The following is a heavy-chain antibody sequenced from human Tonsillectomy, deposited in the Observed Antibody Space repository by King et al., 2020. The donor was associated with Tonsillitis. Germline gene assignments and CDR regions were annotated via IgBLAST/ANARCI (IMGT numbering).Heavy chain of an antibody. V-gene: IGHV3-11*01. CDR2: ISSSGGTI. CDR1: GFTLSDYY. D-gene: IGHD6-6*01. CDR3: ARDHPTARPTRGGYFDY. J-gene: IGHJ4*02. Sequence: VQLVESGGDLVRPGGSLRLSCAASGFTLSDYYMSWIRQAPGKGLEWVSYISSSGGTIYYADSVKGRFAISRDNAKSSLYLQMNSLRAEDTAVYYCARDHPTARPTRGGYFDYWGQGTLVTVSS.